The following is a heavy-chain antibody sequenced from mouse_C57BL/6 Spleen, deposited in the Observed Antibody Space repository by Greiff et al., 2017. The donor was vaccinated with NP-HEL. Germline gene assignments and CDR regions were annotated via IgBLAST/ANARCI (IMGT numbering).Heavy chain of an antibody. CDR3: ARSDYYGSYYAMDY. D-gene: IGHD1-1*01. CDR2: TYPIDGRT. Sequence: GQGLERTGWTYPIDGRTKYNEKFKGKVTLVVDTPSSTAYMEHHSLTSEDSAVYFCARSDYYGSYYAMDYWGQGTSVTVSS. J-gene: IGHJ4*01. V-gene: IGHV1-85*01.